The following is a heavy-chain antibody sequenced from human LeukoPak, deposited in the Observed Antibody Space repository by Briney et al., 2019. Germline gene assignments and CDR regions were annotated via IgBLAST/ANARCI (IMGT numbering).Heavy chain of an antibody. D-gene: IGHD2-8*01. V-gene: IGHV4-59*01. CDR1: GGSISTYY. J-gene: IGHJ5*02. Sequence: ASETLSLTCFVSGGSISTYYWSWIRQPPGKGLEWIGYIYYSGSTNYNPSLKSRVTISVDTSKNQFSLKLSSVTAADTAVYYCARDYRGVGWFDPWGQGTLVTVSS. CDR3: ARDYRGVGWFDP. CDR2: IYYSGST.